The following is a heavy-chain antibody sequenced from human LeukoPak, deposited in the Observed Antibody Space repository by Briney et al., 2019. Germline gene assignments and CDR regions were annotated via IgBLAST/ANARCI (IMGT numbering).Heavy chain of an antibody. CDR3: ARARREVAIDS. J-gene: IGHJ4*02. CDR1: GGSFSGHY. V-gene: IGHV4-34*01. CDR2: INHSGST. Sequence: PSETLSLTCAVYGGSFSGHYWTWIRQPPGTGLEWIGEINHSGSTNYNPSLKSRVTISVDTSKNQFSLKLKSVTAADTAVYYCARARREVAIDSWGQGTLVTVSS. D-gene: IGHD5-12*01.